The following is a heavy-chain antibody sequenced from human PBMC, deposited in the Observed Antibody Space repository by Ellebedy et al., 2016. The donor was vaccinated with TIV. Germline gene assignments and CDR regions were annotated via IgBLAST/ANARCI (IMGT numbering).Heavy chain of an antibody. CDR1: GGSISSGGYY. D-gene: IGHD6-19*01. Sequence: SETLSLTXTVSGGSISSGGYYWSWIRQPPGKGLEWIGEINHSGSTNYNPSLKSRVTISVDTSKNQFSLKLSSVTAADTAVYYCGRESGSGWYDYWGQGTLVTVSS. CDR2: INHSGST. J-gene: IGHJ4*02. V-gene: IGHV4-39*07. CDR3: GRESGSGWYDY.